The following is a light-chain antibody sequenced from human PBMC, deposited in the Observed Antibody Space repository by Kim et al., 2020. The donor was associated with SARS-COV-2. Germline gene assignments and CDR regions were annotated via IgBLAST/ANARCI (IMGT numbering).Light chain of an antibody. Sequence: PGETPTLSSRASQIVSSNFAWYQQKPGQAPRLLIYGASTRATGIPARFSGSGSGTEFTLTISSLQSEDFAVYYCQQYNNWPPMYTFGQGTKLEI. CDR2: GAS. V-gene: IGKV3-15*01. J-gene: IGKJ2*01. CDR1: QIVSSN. CDR3: QQYNNWPPMYT.